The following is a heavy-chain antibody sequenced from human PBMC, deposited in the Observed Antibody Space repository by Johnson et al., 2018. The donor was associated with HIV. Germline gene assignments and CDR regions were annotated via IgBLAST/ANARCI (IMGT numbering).Heavy chain of an antibody. CDR2: ISYDGSNK. J-gene: IGHJ3*02. CDR1: GFTFSSSA. CDR3: AREDPPITMVRGVIRHDAFDI. Sequence: QMLLVESGGGVVQPGRSLRLSCAASGFTFSSSAMHWVRQAPGKGLEWVAVISYDGSNKYYADSVKGRFTISRDNSKNTLYLQMNSLSAEDTAVYYCAREDPPITMVRGVIRHDAFDIWGQGTTVTVSS. D-gene: IGHD3-10*01. V-gene: IGHV3-30-3*01.